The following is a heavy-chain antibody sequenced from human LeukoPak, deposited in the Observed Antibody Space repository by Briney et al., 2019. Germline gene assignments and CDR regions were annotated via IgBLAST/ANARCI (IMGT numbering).Heavy chain of an antibody. CDR3: ASTPYDFWSGWLDY. D-gene: IGHD3-3*01. J-gene: IGHJ4*02. CDR2: IKQDGSEK. V-gene: IGHV3-7*01. CDR1: GFTFSSYS. Sequence: TGGSLRLSCAASGFTFSSYSMNWVRQAPGKGLEWVANIKQDGSEKYYVDSVKGRFTISRDNAKNSLYLQMNSLRAEDTAVYYCASTPYDFWSGWLDYWGQGTLVTVSS.